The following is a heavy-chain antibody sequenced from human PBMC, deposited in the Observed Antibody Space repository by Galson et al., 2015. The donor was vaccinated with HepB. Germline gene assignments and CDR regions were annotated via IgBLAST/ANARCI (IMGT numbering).Heavy chain of an antibody. V-gene: IGHV4-4*07. D-gene: IGHD3-16*02. Sequence: SETLSLTCTVSGGSISSYYWSWIRQPAGKGLEWIGRIYTSGSTNYNPSLKSRVTMSVDTSKNQFSLKLSSVTAADTAVYYCARANIPDYDYVWGSYRYTGPHGAFDIWGQGTMVTVSS. J-gene: IGHJ3*02. CDR3: ARANIPDYDYVWGSYRYTGPHGAFDI. CDR2: IYTSGST. CDR1: GGSISSYY.